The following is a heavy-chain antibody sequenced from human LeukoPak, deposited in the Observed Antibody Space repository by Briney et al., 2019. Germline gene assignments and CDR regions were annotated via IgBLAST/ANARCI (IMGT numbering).Heavy chain of an antibody. V-gene: IGHV3-23*01. CDR3: AKFEVGSGAGAILMRMLWRAPNFDY. Sequence: AGGSLRLSCAASGFTFSSYAMSWVRQAPGKGLEWVSAISGSGGSTYYADSVKGRVTMSRDNSKNPLYLQMDSLRAEDTAVYYCAKFEVGSGAGAILMRMLWRAPNFDYWGQGTLVTVSS. D-gene: IGHD2-15*01. CDR2: ISGSGGST. CDR1: GFTFSSYA. J-gene: IGHJ4*02.